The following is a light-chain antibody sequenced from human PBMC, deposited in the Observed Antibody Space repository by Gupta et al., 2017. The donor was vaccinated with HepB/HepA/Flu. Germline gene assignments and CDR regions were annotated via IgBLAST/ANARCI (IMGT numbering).Light chain of an antibody. J-gene: IGKJ3*01. Sequence: IVMTQSPDSLAVHLGESATINCNSSQSVLYSSSSKNYLPCYQQKPGQPPKLLIYCASTRGSGVPDRFSGSGSGTDFTLTISSLQAEDVALYYCQQYYSTLFTFGPGTKVDIK. CDR1: QSVLYSSSSKNY. V-gene: IGKV4-1*01. CDR2: CAS. CDR3: QQYYSTLFT.